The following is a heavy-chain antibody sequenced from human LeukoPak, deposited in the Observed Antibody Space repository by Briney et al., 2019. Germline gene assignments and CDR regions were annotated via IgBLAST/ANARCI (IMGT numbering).Heavy chain of an antibody. Sequence: GASVKVSCKASGYTFTGYYMHWVRQAPGQGLEWMGWINPNSGGTNYAQKFQGRVTMTRDTSISTAYMELSSLRSEDTAVYYCARGNEKTYYYYYMDVWGKGTTVTISS. CDR2: INPNSGGT. CDR3: ARGNEKTYYYYYMDV. V-gene: IGHV1-2*02. CDR1: GYTFTGYY. D-gene: IGHD1-1*01. J-gene: IGHJ6*03.